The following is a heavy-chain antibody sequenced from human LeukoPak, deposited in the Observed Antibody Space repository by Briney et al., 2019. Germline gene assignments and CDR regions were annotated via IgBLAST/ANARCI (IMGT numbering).Heavy chain of an antibody. D-gene: IGHD1-1*01. CDR2: ISAYNGNT. Sequence: GASVKVSCKASGYTFTSYGISWVRQAPEQGLEWMGWISAYNGNTNYAQKLQGRVTMTTDTSTSTAYMELRSLRSDDTAMYYCARHRSLVQLGLSWFDPWGQGTLVTVSS. CDR3: ARHRSLVQLGLSWFDP. CDR1: GYTFTSYG. J-gene: IGHJ5*02. V-gene: IGHV1-18*01.